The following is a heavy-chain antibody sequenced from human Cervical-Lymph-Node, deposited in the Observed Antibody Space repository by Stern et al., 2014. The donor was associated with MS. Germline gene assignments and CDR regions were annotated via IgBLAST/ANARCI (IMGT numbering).Heavy chain of an antibody. V-gene: IGHV1-69*01. CDR1: GGTFSSYA. Sequence: VQLVESGAEVKKPGSSVKVSCTASGGTFSSYAISWLRQAPGQGPEWMGGIIPIVATANYAQKFQGRVTITADESTRTAYMELNSLRSEDTAVYYCARDRRHYDPSGGYYFDSWGQGTLVTVSS. D-gene: IGHD3-22*01. J-gene: IGHJ4*02. CDR2: IIPIVATA. CDR3: ARDRRHYDPSGGYYFDS.